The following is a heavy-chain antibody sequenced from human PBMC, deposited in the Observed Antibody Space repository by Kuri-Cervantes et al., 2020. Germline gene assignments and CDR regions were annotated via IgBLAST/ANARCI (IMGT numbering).Heavy chain of an antibody. CDR1: GFTFSSYA. V-gene: IGHV3-23*01. Sequence: GESLKISCAASGFTFSSYAMSWVRQAPGKGLGWVSAISGSGGSTYYADSVKVRFTISRDNSKNTLYLQMNSLSAEDTAVYYCATQRRGTTTWGQGTLVTVSS. CDR2: ISGSGGST. D-gene: IGHD1-1*01. J-gene: IGHJ4*02. CDR3: ATQRRGTTT.